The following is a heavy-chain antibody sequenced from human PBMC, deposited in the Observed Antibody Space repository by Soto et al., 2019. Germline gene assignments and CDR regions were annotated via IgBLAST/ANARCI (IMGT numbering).Heavy chain of an antibody. CDR3: ATGGIYYEA. CDR1: GFAFRHNY. D-gene: IGHD1-26*01. V-gene: IGHV3-11*01. J-gene: IGHJ5*02. CDR2: ISTSRSPA. Sequence: QVHLVESGGGLVKPGGSLRLSCTVSGFAFRHNYLTWIRQAPGKGLEWLSYISTSRSPAYYADSVKGRFTISTDNAKKSLYLQRDSLRSEDTGVYYCATGGIYYEAWGQGTLVTVSS.